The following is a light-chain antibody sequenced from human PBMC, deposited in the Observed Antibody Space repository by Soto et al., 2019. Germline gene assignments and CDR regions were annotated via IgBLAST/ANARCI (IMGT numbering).Light chain of an antibody. Sequence: VVAQATTILSGARRTSTKQYCRASQSISSNLAWYQQKPGQAPRLLIYGASSRATGIPDRFSGSGSGTDFSLTINRLEPEDFASYYCQQYAISPRTFGQGTKVDIK. CDR1: QSISSN. V-gene: IGKV3-20*01. J-gene: IGKJ1*01. CDR3: QQYAISPRT. CDR2: GAS.